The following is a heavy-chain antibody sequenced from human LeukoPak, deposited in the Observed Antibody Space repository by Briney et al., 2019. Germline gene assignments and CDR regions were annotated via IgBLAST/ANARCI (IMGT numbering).Heavy chain of an antibody. Sequence: GGSLRLSCAASGFTFSSYSMNWVRQTPGKGLEWVSSISSSSSYIYYADSVKGRFTISRDNAKNSLYLQMNSLRADDTAVYYCARMGVTNFDYWGQGTLVTVSS. J-gene: IGHJ4*02. CDR1: GFTFSSYS. D-gene: IGHD2-21*02. CDR3: ARMGVTNFDY. CDR2: ISSSSSYI. V-gene: IGHV3-21*01.